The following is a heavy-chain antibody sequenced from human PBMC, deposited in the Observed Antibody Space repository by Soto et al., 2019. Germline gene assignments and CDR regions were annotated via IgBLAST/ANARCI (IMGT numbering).Heavy chain of an antibody. CDR1: GGSITSSY. Sequence: SETLSLTCTVSGGSITSSYLSWIRQPPGKGLEWIGYIYYSGSTNYNPSLKSRVTISVDTSKNQFSLNLSSVTAADTAVYFCARGLRYFDWWGQGTLVTVSS. J-gene: IGHJ4*02. CDR2: IYYSGST. D-gene: IGHD3-9*01. V-gene: IGHV4-59*01. CDR3: ARGLRYFDW.